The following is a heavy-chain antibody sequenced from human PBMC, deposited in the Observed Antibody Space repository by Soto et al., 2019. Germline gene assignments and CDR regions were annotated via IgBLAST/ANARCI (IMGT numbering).Heavy chain of an antibody. J-gene: IGHJ4*02. CDR1: GFTFDDYA. D-gene: IGHD2-2*02. Sequence: GGSLRLSCAASGFTFDDYAMYWARQVPGKGLEWVSIISIGGGSTYYAASVKGRFTISRDNPQNSLYLQMNSLRAEDTAVYYCAKVPRHCISINCYKPSDYWGQGTLVTVSS. CDR2: ISIGGGST. CDR3: AKVPRHCISINCYKPSDY. V-gene: IGHV3-23*01.